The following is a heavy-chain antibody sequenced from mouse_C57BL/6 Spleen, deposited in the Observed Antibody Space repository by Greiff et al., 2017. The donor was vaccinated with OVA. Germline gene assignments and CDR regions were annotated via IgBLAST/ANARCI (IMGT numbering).Heavy chain of an antibody. CDR3: AREGNWDAAY. CDR2: IYPRSGNP. Sequence: QVQLQQSGAELARPGASVKLSCKASGYTFTSYGISWVKQRTGQGLEWIGEIYPRSGNPYYNEKFKGKATLTADKSSSTAYMELRSLTSEDSAVYFCAREGNWDAAYWGQGTLVTVSA. V-gene: IGHV1-81*01. D-gene: IGHD4-1*01. CDR1: GYTFTSYG. J-gene: IGHJ3*01.